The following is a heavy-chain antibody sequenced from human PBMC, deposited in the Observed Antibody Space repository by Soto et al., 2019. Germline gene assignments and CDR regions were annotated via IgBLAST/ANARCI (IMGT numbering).Heavy chain of an antibody. CDR3: ARAVAVAADFDY. Sequence: QVQLVQSGGEAKKPGASVKVSCKASGYTFTGYAMHWVRQAPGQRLEWMGWINAGNGNTKYSQKFQGRVTITRDTSASTAYMELSILRSEDTAVYYCARAVAVAADFDYLGQGTLVTVSS. V-gene: IGHV1-3*01. CDR2: INAGNGNT. CDR1: GYTFTGYA. D-gene: IGHD6-19*01. J-gene: IGHJ4*02.